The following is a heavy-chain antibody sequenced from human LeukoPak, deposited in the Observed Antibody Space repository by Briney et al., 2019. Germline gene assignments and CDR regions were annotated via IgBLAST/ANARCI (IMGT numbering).Heavy chain of an antibody. CDR3: AKEFSSARAFDY. CDR2: ISASGGST. Sequence: GGSLRLSRAASGFTFSSYAMSWVRQAPGKGLEWVSAISASGGSTHYADSVKGRFTISRDNSKNTLHLQMNSLRAEDTAVYYCAKEFSSARAFDYWGQGTLVTVSS. J-gene: IGHJ4*02. CDR1: GFTFSSYA. D-gene: IGHD2-15*01. V-gene: IGHV3-23*01.